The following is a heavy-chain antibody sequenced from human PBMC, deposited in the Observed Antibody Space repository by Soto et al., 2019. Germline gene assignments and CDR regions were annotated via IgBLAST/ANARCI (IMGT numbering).Heavy chain of an antibody. D-gene: IGHD3-22*01. CDR1: GGSISSGDYC. CDR3: ARERSRVTMIVEYCFDY. V-gene: IGHV4-30-4*01. Sequence: SETLSLTCTVSGGSISSGDYCWSWIRQPPGKGLEWIGYIYYSGSTYYNPSLKSRVTISVDTSKNQFSLKLSSVTAADTAVYYCARERSRVTMIVEYCFDYWGQGTLVTVSS. J-gene: IGHJ4*02. CDR2: IYYSGST.